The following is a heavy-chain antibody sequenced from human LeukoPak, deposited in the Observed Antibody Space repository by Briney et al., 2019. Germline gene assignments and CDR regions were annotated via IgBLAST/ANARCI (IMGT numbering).Heavy chain of an antibody. D-gene: IGHD3-22*01. CDR1: GGSFSSYY. CDR2: INHSGST. J-gene: IGHJ4*02. V-gene: IGHV4-34*01. Sequence: SETLSLTCAVYGGSFSSYYWTWIRQPPGKGLEWVGEINHSGSTNYNPSLKRRVTISVDTSKNLFSLKLSSVTAADTAMYYCARGPPLTYYDGSGYYFFDYWGQGILVTVSS. CDR3: ARGPPLTYYDGSGYYFFDY.